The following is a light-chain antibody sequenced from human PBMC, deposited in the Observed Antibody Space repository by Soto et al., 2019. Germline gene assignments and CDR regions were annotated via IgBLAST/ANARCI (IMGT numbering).Light chain of an antibody. V-gene: IGLV1-40*01. Sequence: QSVLTQPPSVSGAPGQRVTISCTGSSSNIGAGYDVHWYQQLPGTAPKLLIYDNTNRPSGVPVRFSGSKSGTSASLAITGLQADDEADYYCQSYDTSLSGYVFGTGTKLTVL. J-gene: IGLJ1*01. CDR2: DNT. CDR1: SSNIGAGYD. CDR3: QSYDTSLSGYV.